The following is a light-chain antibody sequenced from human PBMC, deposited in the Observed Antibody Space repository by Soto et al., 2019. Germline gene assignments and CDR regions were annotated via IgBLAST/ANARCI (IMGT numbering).Light chain of an antibody. Sequence: AIQMTQSPSSLSAFVGDRVTITCRASQDIKNDLGWYQQKPGKAPKLLIFAASSLHSGVPSRFSGSRSCTDFTLTIGSLQPEDFATYYCLQDYNYPRTFGQGTKVEIK. J-gene: IGKJ1*01. CDR3: LQDYNYPRT. CDR2: AAS. V-gene: IGKV1-6*01. CDR1: QDIKND.